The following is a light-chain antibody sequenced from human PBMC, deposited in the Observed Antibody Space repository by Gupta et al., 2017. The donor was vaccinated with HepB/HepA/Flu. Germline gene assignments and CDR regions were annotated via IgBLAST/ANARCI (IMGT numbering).Light chain of an antibody. CDR3: QQYGSSPRT. V-gene: IGKV3-20*01. Sequence: MVLTQSPGTLSLSPGERATLSCRASQSVSSSYLAWYQQKPGQAPRLLIYGASSRATGIPDRFSGSGSGTDFTLTISRLEPEDFAVYYCQQYGSSPRTFGQGTKVEIK. J-gene: IGKJ1*01. CDR2: GAS. CDR1: QSVSSSY.